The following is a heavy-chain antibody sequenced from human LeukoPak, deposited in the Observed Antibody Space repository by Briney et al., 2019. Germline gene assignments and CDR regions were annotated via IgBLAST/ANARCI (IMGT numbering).Heavy chain of an antibody. CDR2: IYTSGST. CDR3: ARGYYDFWSGYYRKYYGMDV. J-gene: IGHJ6*02. V-gene: IGHV4-4*07. D-gene: IGHD3-3*01. Sequence: PSETLSLTCTVSGGSISSYYWNWIRQPAGKGLEWIGRIYTSGSTNYNPSLKSRVTMSVDTSKNQFSLKLSSVTAADTAVYYCARGYYDFWSGYYRKYYGMDVWGQGTTVTVSS. CDR1: GGSISSYY.